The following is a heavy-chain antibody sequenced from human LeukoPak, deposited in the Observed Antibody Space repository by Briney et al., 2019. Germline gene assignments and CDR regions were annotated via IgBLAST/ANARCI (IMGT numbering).Heavy chain of an antibody. V-gene: IGHV4-30-4*01. J-gene: IGHJ5*02. Sequence: SQILSLTCTVSGGSISSGDYYWSWIRQPPGKGLEWIGYIYYSGSTYYNPSLKSRVTISVDTSKNQFSLKLSSVTAADTAVYYCARETLGASDNWFDPWGQGTLVTVSS. D-gene: IGHD1-26*01. CDR3: ARETLGASDNWFDP. CDR2: IYYSGST. CDR1: GGSISSGDYY.